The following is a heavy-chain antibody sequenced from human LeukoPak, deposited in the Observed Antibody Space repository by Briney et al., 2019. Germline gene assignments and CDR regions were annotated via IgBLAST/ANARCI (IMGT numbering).Heavy chain of an antibody. D-gene: IGHD1-26*01. CDR1: GFTFRSFA. CDR3: VKAIRGSSTKPGFDY. V-gene: IGHV3-64D*06. Sequence: GGSLRLSCAAPGFTFRSFAMHWVRQAPGQGLEYVSPIGIIGGRTSYAESVKGKFTISRANSKNTLYLQMSSLTADDTAVYYCVKAIRGSSTKPGFDYWGQGTLVTVSS. CDR2: IGIIGGRT. J-gene: IGHJ4*02.